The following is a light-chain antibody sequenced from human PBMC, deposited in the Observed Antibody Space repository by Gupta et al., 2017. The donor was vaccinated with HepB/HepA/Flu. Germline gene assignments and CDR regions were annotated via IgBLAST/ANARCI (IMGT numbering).Light chain of an antibody. CDR3: QQECSSPKT. V-gene: IGKV3-20*01. CDR1: QSVSSSY. J-gene: IGKJ1*01. CDR2: GAS. Sequence: EIVLTQSPGTLSLSPGERATLSCRASQSVSSSYLAWYQQKPGQAPRLLIYGASSRATGIPDRFSGSGSGTDFTLTISRLEPEDFAVYYCQQECSSPKTFGQGTKVEIK.